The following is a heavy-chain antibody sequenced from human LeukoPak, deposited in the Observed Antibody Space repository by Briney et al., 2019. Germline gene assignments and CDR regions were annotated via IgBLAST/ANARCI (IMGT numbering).Heavy chain of an antibody. Sequence: GGSLRLSCAASGFTFSDYYMSWIRQAPGEGLEWVSYISSSGSTIYYADSVKGRFTISRDNAKNSLYLQMNSLRAEDTAVYYCARAANYCSSTSCYHYYYGMDVWGQGTTVTVSS. CDR3: ARAANYCSSTSCYHYYYGMDV. CDR2: ISSSGSTI. D-gene: IGHD2-2*01. CDR1: GFTFSDYY. J-gene: IGHJ6*02. V-gene: IGHV3-11*01.